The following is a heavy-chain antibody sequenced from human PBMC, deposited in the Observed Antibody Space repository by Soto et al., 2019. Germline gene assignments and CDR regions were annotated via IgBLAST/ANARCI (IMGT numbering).Heavy chain of an antibody. CDR2: INPNSGGT. J-gene: IGHJ6*02. Sequence: QVQLVQSGAEVKKPGASVKVSCKTSGYTFTGYYMHWVRQAPGQGLEWLGWINPNSGGTNYAQKFQGRVTMTRDTSISTAYMELSRLRSDDTAVYYCARDGRVSFYYYGMDVWGQGTTVIVSS. V-gene: IGHV1-2*02. CDR1: GYTFTGYY. CDR3: ARDGRVSFYYYGMDV.